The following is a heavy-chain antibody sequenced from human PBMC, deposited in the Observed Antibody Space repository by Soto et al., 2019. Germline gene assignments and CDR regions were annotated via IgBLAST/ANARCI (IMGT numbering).Heavy chain of an antibody. Sequence: SAPTLVNHTQTLTLTCPFSGFSLSTSGMCVSWIRQPPGKALEWLALIDWDDDKYYSTSLKTRLTISKDTSKNQVVPTMTNMDPVDTAKYYCARSYYYDISGYYWGAFDIWGQGTVVTVSS. CDR3: ARSYYYDISGYYWGAFDI. CDR2: IDWDDDK. V-gene: IGHV2-70*01. J-gene: IGHJ3*02. CDR1: GFSLSTSGMC. D-gene: IGHD3-22*01.